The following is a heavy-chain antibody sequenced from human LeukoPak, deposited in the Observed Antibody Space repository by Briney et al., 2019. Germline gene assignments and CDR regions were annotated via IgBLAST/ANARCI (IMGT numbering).Heavy chain of an antibody. CDR3: ARNRYYYGSGSYGVPNWFDP. V-gene: IGHV4-38-2*02. D-gene: IGHD3-10*01. J-gene: IGHJ5*02. CDR1: GYSISSGYY. CDR2: IYYSGST. Sequence: SETLSLTCTVSGYSISSGYYWGWIRQPPGKGLEWIGSIYYSGSTYYNPSLKSRVTISVDTSKNQFSLKLSSVAAADTAVYYCARNRYYYGSGSYGVPNWFDPWGQGTLVTVPS.